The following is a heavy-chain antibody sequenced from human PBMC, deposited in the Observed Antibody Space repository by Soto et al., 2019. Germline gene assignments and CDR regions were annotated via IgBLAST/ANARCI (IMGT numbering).Heavy chain of an antibody. CDR3: ARPLQLALSGFDP. CDR2: IHYRANS. D-gene: IGHD3-3*02. V-gene: IGHV4-39*01. CDR1: GDSISISSYY. J-gene: IGHJ5*02. Sequence: SEALSVTCAFSGDSISISSYYWAWIRQPPGKGLEWIGSIHYRANSYYSPSLKSRITISVDTSKNQISLRLSSVTAADTAVYYCARPLQLALSGFDPWGQGTLVTVSS.